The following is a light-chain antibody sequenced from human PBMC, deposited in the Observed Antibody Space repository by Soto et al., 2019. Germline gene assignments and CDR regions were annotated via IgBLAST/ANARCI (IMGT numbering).Light chain of an antibody. Sequence: QSALTQPASVSGSPGQSITISCTGTSSDVGGYNYVSWYQQHPGKAPKLMIYEVSNRPSGVSNRFSGSKSGNTASLTISGLQAEDEADYYCGTWDSSLSAGVFGGGTKVT. J-gene: IGLJ2*01. V-gene: IGLV2-14*01. CDR1: SSDVGGYNY. CDR3: GTWDSSLSAGV. CDR2: EVS.